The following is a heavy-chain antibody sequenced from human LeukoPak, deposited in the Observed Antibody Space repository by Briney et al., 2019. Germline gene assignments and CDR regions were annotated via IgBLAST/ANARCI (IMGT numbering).Heavy chain of an antibody. CDR1: GFTFSSYG. J-gene: IGHJ4*02. V-gene: IGHV3-33*01. D-gene: IGHD3-22*01. Sequence: GGSLRLSCAASGFTFSSYGMHWVRQAPGKGLEWVAVIWYDGSNKYYADSVKGRFTISRDNSKNTLYLQMNSLRAEDTAVYYCARDSGRVHDSSGYTDYWGQGTLVTVSS. CDR2: IWYDGSNK. CDR3: ARDSGRVHDSSGYTDY.